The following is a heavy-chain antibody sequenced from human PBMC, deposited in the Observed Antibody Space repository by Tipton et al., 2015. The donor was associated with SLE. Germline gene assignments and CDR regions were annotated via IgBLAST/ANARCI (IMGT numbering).Heavy chain of an antibody. CDR1: GASIGRSNW. V-gene: IGHV4-4*02. CDR3: ARSLKGYYYYYYYMDV. J-gene: IGHJ6*03. CDR2: IFHSGST. Sequence: TLSLTCAVSGASIGRSNWWSWVRQPPGKGLEWIGEIFHSGSTNYNPSLKSRVTISVDNSKNQISLRLSSVTAADTAVYYCARSLKGYYYYYYYMDVWGKGTTVTVSS.